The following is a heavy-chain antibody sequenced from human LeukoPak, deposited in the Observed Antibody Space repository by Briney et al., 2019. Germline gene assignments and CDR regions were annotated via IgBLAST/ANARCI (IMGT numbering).Heavy chain of an antibody. CDR2: IRRDGSQI. Sequence: GGSLRLPCAASGFTFSSYWMSWVRQAPGKGLEWVANIRRDGSQIHYVDSVKGRFTISRDNAKNSLSLQMNSLRAEDTAIYYCARDDSPTLTGPAYYDAFDIWGQGIMVTVSS. CDR1: GFTFSSYW. D-gene: IGHD4-11*01. J-gene: IGHJ3*02. CDR3: ARDDSPTLTGPAYYDAFDI. V-gene: IGHV3-7*01.